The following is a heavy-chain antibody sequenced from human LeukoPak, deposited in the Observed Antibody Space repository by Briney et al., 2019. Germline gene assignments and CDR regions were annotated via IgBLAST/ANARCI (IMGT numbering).Heavy chain of an antibody. CDR1: GYTFTGYY. J-gene: IGHJ4*02. CDR2: INPNSGGT. CDR3: AREEYSSSSLDY. Sequence: ASVKVSCKASGYTFTGYYMHWVRQAPGQGLEWMGWINPNSGGTNYAQKFQGRVTMTRDTSISTAYMELSRLRSDDTAVYYCAREEYSSSSLDYRGQGTLVTVSS. D-gene: IGHD6-6*01. V-gene: IGHV1-2*02.